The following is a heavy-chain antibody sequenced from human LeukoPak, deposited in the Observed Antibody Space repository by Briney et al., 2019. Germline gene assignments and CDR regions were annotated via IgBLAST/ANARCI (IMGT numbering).Heavy chain of an antibody. CDR1: GFTFSSYS. J-gene: IGHJ4*02. Sequence: GGSLRLSCAASGFTFSSYSMNWVRQAPGKGLEWVSSISSGSSFIYYSDSVKGRFTISRDNAKNSLYLQMNSLRAEDTAVYYCARDSSAADFDYWGQGTLVTVSS. CDR3: ARDSSAADFDY. D-gene: IGHD6-13*01. V-gene: IGHV3-21*01. CDR2: ISSGSSFI.